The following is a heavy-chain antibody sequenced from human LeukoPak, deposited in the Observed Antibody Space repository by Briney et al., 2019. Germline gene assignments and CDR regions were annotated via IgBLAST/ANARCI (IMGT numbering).Heavy chain of an antibody. CDR3: ARDISRWNELDS. CDR2: INPNSGGT. V-gene: IGHV1-2*02. CDR1: GYTFTGYY. Sequence: ASVKVSCKASGYTFTGYYMHWVRQAPGQGLEWMGWINPNSGGTNYAQKFQGRVTLTTDTSTSTAYMELRSLRSDDTAVYYCARDISRWNELDSWGQGTVVTVSS. J-gene: IGHJ4*02. D-gene: IGHD1-1*01.